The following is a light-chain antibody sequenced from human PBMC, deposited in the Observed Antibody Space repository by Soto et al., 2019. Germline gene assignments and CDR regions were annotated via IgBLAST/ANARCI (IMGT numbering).Light chain of an antibody. Sequence: EIVMTQSPATLSVSPGERATLSCRASQSVSSNLAWYQQKPGQAPRLLIYGASTRATGIPARFSGSGSGTEFTLTISSLQSEDFAVYYYKQYNNWPPFTFGPGTKVDIK. CDR2: GAS. CDR3: KQYNNWPPFT. V-gene: IGKV3-15*01. J-gene: IGKJ3*01. CDR1: QSVSSN.